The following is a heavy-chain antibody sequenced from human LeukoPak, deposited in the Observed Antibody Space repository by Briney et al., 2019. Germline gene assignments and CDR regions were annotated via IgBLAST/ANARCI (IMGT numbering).Heavy chain of an antibody. CDR1: GGTFSSYA. CDR3: ARTPPSSGWYGDYYYYYYMDV. Sequence: SVKVSCKASGGTFSSYAISWVRQAPGQGLEWMGGIIPIFGTANYAQKFQGRVTITADESTSTAYMELSSLRSGDTAVYYCARTPPSSGWYGDYYYYYYMDVWGKGTTVTISS. V-gene: IGHV1-69*13. D-gene: IGHD6-19*01. CDR2: IIPIFGTA. J-gene: IGHJ6*03.